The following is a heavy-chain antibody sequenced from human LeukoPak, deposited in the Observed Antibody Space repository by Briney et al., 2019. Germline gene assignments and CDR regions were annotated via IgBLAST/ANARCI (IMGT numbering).Heavy chain of an antibody. V-gene: IGHV1-2*02. CDR2: INPNSGGT. CDR1: GYTFTGYY. J-gene: IGHJ4*02. D-gene: IGHD6-13*01. Sequence: ASVKVSCKASGYTFTGYYMHWVRQAPGQGLEWMGWINPNSGGTNYAQKFQGRATMTRDMSTSTVYMELSSLRSEDTAVYYCARPSSGYSSSPFDYWGQGTLVTVSS. CDR3: ARPSSGYSSSPFDY.